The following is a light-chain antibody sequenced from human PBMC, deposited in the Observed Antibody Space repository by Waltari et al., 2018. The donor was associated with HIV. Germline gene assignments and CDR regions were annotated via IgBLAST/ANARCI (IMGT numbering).Light chain of an antibody. V-gene: IGKV1-39*01. Sequence: DIQMTQSPSSLSASVGDRVTITCRASQSISSYLNWYQQKPGKAPKLLIHAASSLQSGVPSRFSGSGSGTDFTLTINSLQPEDFATYFCQQYDSGPRGITFGQGTMLEIK. J-gene: IGKJ2*01. CDR3: QQYDSGPRGIT. CDR2: AAS. CDR1: QSISSY.